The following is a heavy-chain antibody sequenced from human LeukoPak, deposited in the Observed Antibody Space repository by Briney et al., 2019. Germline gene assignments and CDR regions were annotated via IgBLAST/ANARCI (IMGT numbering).Heavy chain of an antibody. CDR2: IKQDGSEK. J-gene: IGHJ4*02. CDR1: GFTFSTYW. D-gene: IGHD3-22*01. V-gene: IGHV3-7*01. Sequence: GGSLRLSCAASGFTFSTYWMSWVRQAPGKGLEWVANIKQDGSEKYYVDSVKGRFTISRDNAKNSLYLQMNSLRAEDTAVYFCARDRYQHDSSGYFGCYYWGQGTLVTVSS. CDR3: ARDRYQHDSSGYFGCYY.